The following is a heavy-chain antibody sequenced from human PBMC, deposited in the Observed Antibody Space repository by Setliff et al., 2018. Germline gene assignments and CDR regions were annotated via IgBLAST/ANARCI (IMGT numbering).Heavy chain of an antibody. CDR2: LDPEDGET. CDR3: ATTHYDSSGYYYLERSAFDI. J-gene: IGHJ3*02. D-gene: IGHD3-22*01. V-gene: IGHV1-24*01. CDR1: GYTLTELS. Sequence: ASVKVSCKVSGYTLTELSRHWVRQAPGKGLEWMGGLDPEDGETIYAQKFQGRVTMTEDTSTDTAYMELSSLRPEDTAVCYCATTHYDSSGYYYLERSAFDIWGQGTMVTVSS.